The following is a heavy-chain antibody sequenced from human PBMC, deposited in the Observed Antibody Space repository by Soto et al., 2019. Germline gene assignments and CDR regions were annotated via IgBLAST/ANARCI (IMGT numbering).Heavy chain of an antibody. Sequence: SETLSLTCAVYGGSFSGYYWSWIRQPPGKGLEWIGEINHSGSTNYNPSLKSRVTISVDTSKNQFSLKLSSVTAADTAVYYCARGTSSTPGYFDYWGQGTLVTVSS. J-gene: IGHJ4*02. CDR2: INHSGST. V-gene: IGHV4-34*01. CDR1: GGSFSGYY. D-gene: IGHD6-6*01. CDR3: ARGTSSTPGYFDY.